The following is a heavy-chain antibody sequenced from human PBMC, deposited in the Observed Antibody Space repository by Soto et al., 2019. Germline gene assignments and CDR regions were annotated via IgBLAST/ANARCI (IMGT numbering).Heavy chain of an antibody. CDR3: ARWCPTVVTPANWFDP. Sequence: LSLTCTVSGGSISIGGYYWSWIRQHPGKGLEWIGYIYYSGSTYYNPSLKSRVTISVDTSKNQFSLKLSSVTAADTAVYYCARWCPTVVTPANWFDPWGQGTLVTVSS. CDR2: IYYSGST. CDR1: GGSISIGGYY. J-gene: IGHJ5*02. V-gene: IGHV4-31*03. D-gene: IGHD4-17*01.